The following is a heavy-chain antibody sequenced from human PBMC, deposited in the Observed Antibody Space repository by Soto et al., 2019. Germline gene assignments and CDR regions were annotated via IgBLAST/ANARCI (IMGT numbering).Heavy chain of an antibody. CDR2: MNPNSGNT. Sequence: QVQLVQSGAEVKKPGASVKVSCKASGYTFTNYDINWVRQATGQGLEWMGWMNPNSGNTGYAQTFQGRVTMTRNTSINTAYMEVSSLRSEDTAVYYCARLRPIHSDYVGGMDVWGQGTTVTVS. CDR1: GYTFTNYD. D-gene: IGHD4-4*01. V-gene: IGHV1-8*01. CDR3: ARLRPIHSDYVGGMDV. J-gene: IGHJ6*02.